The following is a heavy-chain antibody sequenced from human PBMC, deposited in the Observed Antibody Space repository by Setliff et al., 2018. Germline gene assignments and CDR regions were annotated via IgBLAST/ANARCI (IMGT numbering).Heavy chain of an antibody. CDR1: GGSISGSSYY. CDR3: ARVGGYYFQTQIDFDY. V-gene: IGHV4-39*01. Sequence: PSETLSLTCTVSGGSISGSSYYWGWIRQPPGKGLEWIGSIYYSGSTYYNPSLKSRVTISVDTSKNQFSLKLSSVTAADTAVYYCARVGGYYFQTQIDFDYWGQGTLVTVSS. D-gene: IGHD3-22*01. J-gene: IGHJ4*02. CDR2: IYYSGST.